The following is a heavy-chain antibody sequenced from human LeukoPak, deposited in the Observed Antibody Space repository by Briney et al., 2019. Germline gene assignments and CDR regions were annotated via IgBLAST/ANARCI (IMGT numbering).Heavy chain of an antibody. CDR2: IWHDGSKK. J-gene: IGHJ4*02. CDR3: ALDESNGDYYDNFDY. D-gene: IGHD3-22*01. Sequence: PGRSLRLSCAASGFTFSVYGMHWVRQAPGKGLEWVAVIWHDGSKKYYADSVKGRVTISRDNSKNTLDLQMNSLRAEDTAVYYCALDESNGDYYDNFDYWGQGTLVTVS. CDR1: GFTFSVYG. V-gene: IGHV3-33*01.